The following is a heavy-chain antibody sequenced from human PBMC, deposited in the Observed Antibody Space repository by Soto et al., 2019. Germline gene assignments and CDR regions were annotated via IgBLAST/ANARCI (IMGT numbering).Heavy chain of an antibody. D-gene: IGHD3-22*01. CDR2: INAGNSDT. Sequence: GKVCCKASGYRFAGYAMHWVLQAPGQRLEWMGWINAGNSDTKYSQKFQGRVTITSDTSASTAYMELSSLRSEDTAVYYCVKDFSMVVVVPAYWGQGTLVTVSS. CDR3: VKDFSMVVVVPAY. J-gene: IGHJ4*02. V-gene: IGHV1-3*01. CDR1: GYRFAGYA.